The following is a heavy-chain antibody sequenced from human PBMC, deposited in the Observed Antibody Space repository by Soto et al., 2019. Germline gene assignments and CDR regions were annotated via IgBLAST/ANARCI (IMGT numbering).Heavy chain of an antibody. Sequence: QVQLQESGPGLVRPSETLSLTCTVSGASMSNYYGSWIRQSPGKGLEYIGYIFSTGRADYSPSLKSRVTLSVDTSSNRFSLRLSSVTVADTAVYYCARSGQSLGGVMWGPGTLVTVSS. CDR2: IFSTGRA. D-gene: IGHD3-16*01. CDR1: GASMSNYY. J-gene: IGHJ4*02. CDR3: ARSGQSLGGVM. V-gene: IGHV4-59*13.